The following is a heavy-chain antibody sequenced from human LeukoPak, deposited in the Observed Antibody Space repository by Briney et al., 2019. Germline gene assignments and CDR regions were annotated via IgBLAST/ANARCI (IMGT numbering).Heavy chain of an antibody. Sequence: PGGSLRLSCAASGFTFSSYWMSWVRQAPGKGLEWVANIKQDGSEKYYVDSVKGRFTISRDNAKNSLYLQMNSLRAEDTAVYYCARGRLIAAAGTGWFDPWGQGTLVTVSS. V-gene: IGHV3-7*01. CDR1: GFTFSSYW. CDR2: IKQDGSEK. D-gene: IGHD6-13*01. J-gene: IGHJ5*02. CDR3: ARGRLIAAAGTGWFDP.